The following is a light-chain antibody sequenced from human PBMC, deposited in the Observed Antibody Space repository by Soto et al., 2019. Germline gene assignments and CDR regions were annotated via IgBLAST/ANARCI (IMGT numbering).Light chain of an antibody. CDR3: SSYTSSNTFYV. Sequence: LTQPASVSGSPGQSITISCTGTSSDVGAYKYVSWYQQHPGKAPTLMIYEVSSRPSGVSNRFSGSKSGNTASLTISGLQAEDEADYYCSSYTSSNTFYVFGTGTKVTVL. V-gene: IGLV2-14*01. J-gene: IGLJ1*01. CDR2: EVS. CDR1: SSDVGAYKY.